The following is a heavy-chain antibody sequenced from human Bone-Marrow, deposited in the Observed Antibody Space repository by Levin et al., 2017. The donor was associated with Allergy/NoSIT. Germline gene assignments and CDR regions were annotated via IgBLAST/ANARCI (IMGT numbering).Heavy chain of an antibody. D-gene: IGHD2-8*01. J-gene: IGHJ4*02. Sequence: GGSLRLSCTASGFNFNDDYMTWIRQAPGKGLEWISYISGTGKTIYYADSVKGRFTISRDNTKKSVFLQLNSLRAEDTAVYYCARGSLIPFIHFDYWGQGTLVSVSS. CDR3: ARGSLIPFIHFDY. CDR1: GFNFNDDY. V-gene: IGHV3-11*01. CDR2: ISGTGKTI.